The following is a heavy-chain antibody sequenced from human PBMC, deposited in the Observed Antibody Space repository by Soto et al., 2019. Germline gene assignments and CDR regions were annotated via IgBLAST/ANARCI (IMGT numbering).Heavy chain of an antibody. V-gene: IGHV4-39*01. D-gene: IGHD6-13*01. CDR3: ARFPNSWIAAQEPWFDP. CDR2: IYYDGNT. J-gene: IGHJ5*02. CDR1: GDSVTSDSHY. Sequence: PSETLSLTCTVSGDSVTSDSHYWGWIRQPPGKGLESIANIYYDGNTYYADSVKGRFTISRDNAKNSLYLQMNSLRAEDTAVYYCARFPNSWIAAQEPWFDPWGQGTPVTVSS.